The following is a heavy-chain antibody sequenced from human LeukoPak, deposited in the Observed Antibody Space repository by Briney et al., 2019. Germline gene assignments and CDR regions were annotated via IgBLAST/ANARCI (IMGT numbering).Heavy chain of an antibody. CDR3: ARLSGPTYYYYYMDV. J-gene: IGHJ6*03. CDR2: ISSNGGST. V-gene: IGHV3-64*01. CDR1: GFTFSSYA. Sequence: GGSLRLSCAASGFTFSSYAMHWVRQAPGKGLEYVSAISSNGGSTYYANSVKGRFTISRDNSKNTLYLQMGSLRAEDMAVYYCARLSGPTYYYYYMDVWGKGTTVTISS.